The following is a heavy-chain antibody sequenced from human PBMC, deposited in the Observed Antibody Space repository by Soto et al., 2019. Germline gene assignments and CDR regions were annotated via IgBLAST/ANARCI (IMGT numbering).Heavy chain of an antibody. CDR2: ISGSGGST. D-gene: IGHD5-18*01. J-gene: IGHJ6*02. Sequence: EVQLLESGGGLVQPGGSLRLSCAASGFTFSSYAMSWVRQAPGKGLEWVSAISGSGGSTYYADSVKGRFTISRDNSKNTLYLQMNSLRAEDTAVYYCAKAGGYSYGSSPRYYSGMDVWGQGTTVTVSS. V-gene: IGHV3-23*01. CDR1: GFTFSSYA. CDR3: AKAGGYSYGSSPRYYSGMDV.